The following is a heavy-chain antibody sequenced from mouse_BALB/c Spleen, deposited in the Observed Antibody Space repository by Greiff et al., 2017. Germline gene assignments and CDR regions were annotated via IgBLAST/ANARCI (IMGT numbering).Heavy chain of an antibody. CDR2: ISYSGST. J-gene: IGHJ1*01. CDR3: ARGDGYYGWYFDV. D-gene: IGHD2-3*01. V-gene: IGHV3-2*02. Sequence: EVKLQESGPGLVKPSQSLSLTCTVTGYSITSDYAWTWIRQFPGNKLEWMGYISYSGSTSYNPSLKSRISITRDTSKNQFFLQLNSVTTEDTATYYCARGDGYYGWYFDVWGAGTTVTVSS. CDR1: GYSITSDYA.